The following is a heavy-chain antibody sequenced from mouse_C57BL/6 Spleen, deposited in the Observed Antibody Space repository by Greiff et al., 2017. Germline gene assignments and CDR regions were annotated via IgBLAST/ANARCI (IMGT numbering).Heavy chain of an antibody. CDR1: GYAFSSSW. CDR2: IYPGDGDT. CDR3: ARGGSSSEGFAY. Sequence: VQLQQSGPELVKPGASVKISCKASGYAFSSSWMNWVKQRPGKGLEWIGRIYPGDGDTNYNGKFKGKATLTADKSSSTAYMQLSSLTSEDSAVYFCARGGSSSEGFAYWGQGTLVTVSA. V-gene: IGHV1-82*01. D-gene: IGHD1-1*01. J-gene: IGHJ3*01.